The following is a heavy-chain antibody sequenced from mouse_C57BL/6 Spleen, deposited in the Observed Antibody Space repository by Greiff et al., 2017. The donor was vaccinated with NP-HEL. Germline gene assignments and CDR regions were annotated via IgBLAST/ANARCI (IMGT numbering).Heavy chain of an antibody. J-gene: IGHJ2*01. D-gene: IGHD3-2*02. CDR3: ARDSSGRDY. V-gene: IGHV1-26*01. CDR2: INPNNGGT. Sequence: VQLQQSGPELVKPGASVKISCKASGYTFTDYYMNWVKQSHGKSLEWIGDINPNNGGTSYNQKFKGKATLTVDKSSSTAYMERRSLTSEDSAVYYCARDSSGRDYWGQGTTLTVSS. CDR1: GYTFTDYY.